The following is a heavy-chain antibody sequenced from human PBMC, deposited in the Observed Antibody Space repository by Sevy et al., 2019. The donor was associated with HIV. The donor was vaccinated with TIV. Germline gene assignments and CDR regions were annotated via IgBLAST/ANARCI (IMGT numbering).Heavy chain of an antibody. J-gene: IGHJ4*02. CDR2: INPDSGDT. D-gene: IGHD5-18*01. CDR3: AAPGGYRYGSLLDY. V-gene: IGHV1-2*02. CDR1: GYIFTGHF. Sequence: ASVKVSCKASGYIFTGHFMHWVRQAHGQGLEWMGWINPDSGDTKYAQKFQGRVTVTRDTSITTVYMELSSLRSDDTAVYYCAAPGGYRYGSLLDYWGQGNLVTVSS.